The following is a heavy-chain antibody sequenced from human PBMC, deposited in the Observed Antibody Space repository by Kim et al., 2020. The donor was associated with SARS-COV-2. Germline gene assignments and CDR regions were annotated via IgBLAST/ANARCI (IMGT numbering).Heavy chain of an antibody. J-gene: IGHJ4*02. CDR2: INTNTGNP. D-gene: IGHD3-16*02. CDR3: ARDSYDYIWGSYRYSDY. V-gene: IGHV7-4-1*02. Sequence: ASVKVSCKASGYTFTSYAMNWVRQAPGQGLEWMGWINTNTGNPTYAQGFTGRFVFSLDTSVSTAYLQISSLKAEDTAVYYCARDSYDYIWGSYRYSDYWGQGTLVTVSS. CDR1: GYTFTSYA.